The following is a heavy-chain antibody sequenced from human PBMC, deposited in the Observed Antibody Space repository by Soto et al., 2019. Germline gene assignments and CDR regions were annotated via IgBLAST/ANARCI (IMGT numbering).Heavy chain of an antibody. D-gene: IGHD3-10*01. Sequence: QVQLVDSGGDVVQPGRSLRLSCAASGFTFSTYAMHWVRQAPGKGLEWVAVMSYDGGNIYYADSVKGRFTISRDNSKNTLYLHMNSLRAEDTALYYCAKDGAHGSGSSYRGYYGIDVWGQGTTVTVSS. CDR2: MSYDGGNI. V-gene: IGHV3-30*18. J-gene: IGHJ6*02. CDR3: AKDGAHGSGSSYRGYYGIDV. CDR1: GFTFSTYA.